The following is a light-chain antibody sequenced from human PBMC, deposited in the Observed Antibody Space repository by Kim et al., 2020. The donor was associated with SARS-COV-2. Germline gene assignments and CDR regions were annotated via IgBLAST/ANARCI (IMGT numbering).Light chain of an antibody. CDR2: KDT. CDR3: QSADNSGTYPV. Sequence: VSVSPGQTAWITCSGESLSNKYLYWYKHKPGQAPVLVIYKDTERPSGIPERFSGSSSGTLTISGVQAEDEADYYCQSADNSGTYPVFGGGTKVTVL. J-gene: IGLJ2*01. CDR1: SLSNKY. V-gene: IGLV3-25*03.